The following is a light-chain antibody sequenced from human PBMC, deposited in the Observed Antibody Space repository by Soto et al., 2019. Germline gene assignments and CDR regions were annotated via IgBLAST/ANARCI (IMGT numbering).Light chain of an antibody. CDR1: LDIITL. CDR2: DAS. Sequence: DIQMTQSPSSLPPSVGDRVTITCRASLDIITLLNWYQEKPGQTPKLLIFDASNLEVGVPSRFSGGGSGTHFTLTITSLQPEDVATYYCQQYKNLPITFGQGTRLEIK. J-gene: IGKJ5*01. V-gene: IGKV1-33*01. CDR3: QQYKNLPIT.